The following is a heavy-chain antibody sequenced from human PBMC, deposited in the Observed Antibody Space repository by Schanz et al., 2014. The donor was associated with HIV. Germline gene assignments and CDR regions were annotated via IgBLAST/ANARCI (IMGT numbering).Heavy chain of an antibody. V-gene: IGHV1-2*02. J-gene: IGHJ5*02. CDR1: GYTFIDYF. CDR2: IDPNSGG. CDR3: ARSRYRLHWLDA. Sequence: QVQLVQSGAEGRKPGASVKVSCKTSGYTFIDYFIHWVPQDPGQGLEWMGWIDPNSGGLARKFNDRVTITRDTSINTAYMELSRLRFEDTAVYYCARSRYRLHWLDAWGQGTLVTVSS. D-gene: IGHD2-2*02.